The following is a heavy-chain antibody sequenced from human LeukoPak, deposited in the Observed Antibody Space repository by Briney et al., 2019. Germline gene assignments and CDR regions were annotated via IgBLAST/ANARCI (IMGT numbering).Heavy chain of an antibody. CDR3: ARESVYDAFDI. Sequence: SETLSLTCTVSGGSVSSGSYYWSWIRQPPGKGLEWIGYIYYSGSTNYNPSLKSRVTISVDTSKNQFSLKLSSVTAADTAVYYCARESVYDAFDIWGQGTMVTVSS. J-gene: IGHJ3*02. D-gene: IGHD2-8*01. CDR2: IYYSGST. CDR1: GGSVSSGSYY. V-gene: IGHV4-61*01.